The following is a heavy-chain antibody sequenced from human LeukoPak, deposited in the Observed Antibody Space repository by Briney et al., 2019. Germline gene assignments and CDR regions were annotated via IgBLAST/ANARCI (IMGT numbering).Heavy chain of an antibody. D-gene: IGHD2/OR15-2a*01. V-gene: IGHV4-61*02. J-gene: IGHJ4*02. CDR3: ARGSSIDFDY. CDR1: GGSISSGGYY. Sequence: SQTLSLTCTASGGSISSGGYYWSWIRQPAGKGLEWIGRIFTSGNTKYNPSLKSRVTMSLDTSTNQFSLKLSSVTAADTAVYYCARGSSIDFDYWGQGTLVTVSS. CDR2: IFTSGNT.